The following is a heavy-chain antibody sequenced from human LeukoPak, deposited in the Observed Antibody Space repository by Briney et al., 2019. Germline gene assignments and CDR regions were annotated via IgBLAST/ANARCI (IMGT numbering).Heavy chain of an antibody. CDR2: ISGSGGST. D-gene: IGHD5-18*01. J-gene: IGHJ3*02. V-gene: IGHV3-23*01. Sequence: PGGSLRLSCAASGFTFSSYAMSWVRQAPGKGLEWVSAISGSGGSTYYADSVKGRFTISRDNSKNTLYLQMNSLRAEDTAVYYCASPIEKGYSYWDAFDIWGQGTMVTVSS. CDR1: GFTFSSYA. CDR3: ASPIEKGYSYWDAFDI.